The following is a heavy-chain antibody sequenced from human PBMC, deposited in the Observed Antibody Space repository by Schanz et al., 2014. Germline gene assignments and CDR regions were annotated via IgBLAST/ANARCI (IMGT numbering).Heavy chain of an antibody. V-gene: IGHV3-33*01. J-gene: IGHJ3*02. CDR1: GFTFRSYG. CDR2: IYYNGTNK. CDR3: ARDQYYFGSGNPFDI. Sequence: QVQLVESGGGVVQPGRSLRLSCAASGFTFRSYGMHWVRQAPGKGLEWVALIYYNGTNKYNADSVKGRFTISRDTSKNTLYLLLNSLRAEDTAVYYCARDQYYFGSGNPFDIWGQGTMVTVSS. D-gene: IGHD3-10*01.